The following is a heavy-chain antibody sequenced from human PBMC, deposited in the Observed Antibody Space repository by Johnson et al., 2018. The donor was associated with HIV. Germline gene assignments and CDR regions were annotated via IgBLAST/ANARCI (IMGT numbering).Heavy chain of an antibody. V-gene: IGHV3-13*01. J-gene: IGHJ3*02. CDR1: GFTFSSYD. CDR3: ARTLGFGTEDAFDI. D-gene: IGHD3-10*01. Sequence: VQLMESGGGLVQPGGSLRLSCAASGFTFSSYDMHWVRQPTGQGLEWVSTIGTTGDTYYPGSVKGRLTISRENAKNSLYLQMNTLSVGDTAVYYCARTLGFGTEDAFDIWGQGTMVTVSS. CDR2: IGTTGDT.